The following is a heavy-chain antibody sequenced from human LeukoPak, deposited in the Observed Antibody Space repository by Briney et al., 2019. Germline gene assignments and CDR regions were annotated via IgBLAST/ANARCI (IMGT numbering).Heavy chain of an antibody. Sequence: GASVKVSCKASGYTFTSYGISWVRQAPGQGLEWMGWISAYNGNTNYAQKLQGRVTMTTDTSTSTAYMELRSLRSDDTAVYYCARDTIVLMVYARGDAFDIWGQGTMVTVSS. CDR2: ISAYNGNT. D-gene: IGHD2-8*01. CDR1: GYTFTSYG. CDR3: ARDTIVLMVYARGDAFDI. J-gene: IGHJ3*02. V-gene: IGHV1-18*01.